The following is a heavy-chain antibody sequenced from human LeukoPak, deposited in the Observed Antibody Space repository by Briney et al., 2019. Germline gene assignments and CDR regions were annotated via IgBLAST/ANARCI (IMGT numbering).Heavy chain of an antibody. J-gene: IGHJ4*02. CDR3: ATYCTGGRCPRTSDY. CDR2: IIPLLNIA. D-gene: IGHD2-15*01. Sequence: SVKVSCKASGGNFSSYAFNWVRQAPGQGLEWMGRIIPLLNIANSAQKFQGRVTITADKSTSTTYMELSSLTSEDTAVFYCATYCTGGRCPRTSDYWGQGTLVTVSS. CDR1: GGNFSSYA. V-gene: IGHV1-69*04.